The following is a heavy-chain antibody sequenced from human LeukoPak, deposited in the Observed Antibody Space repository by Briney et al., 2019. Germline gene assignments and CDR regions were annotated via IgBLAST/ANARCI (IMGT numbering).Heavy chain of an antibody. J-gene: IGHJ4*02. V-gene: IGHV4-38-2*02. CDR1: GYSISSGYY. CDR3: ARTQGSIAARPSDFDY. CDR2: IYHSGTT. D-gene: IGHD6-6*01. Sequence: SETLSLTCIVSGYSISSGYYWGWIRQPPEKGLEWIGSIYHSGTTYYNPSLKSRVTISVDTSKNQFSLKLSSVTAADTAVYYCARTQGSIAARPSDFDYWGQGTLVTVSS.